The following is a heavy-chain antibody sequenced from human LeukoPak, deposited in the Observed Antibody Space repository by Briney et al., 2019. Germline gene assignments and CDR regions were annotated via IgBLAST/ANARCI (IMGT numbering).Heavy chain of an antibody. CDR2: IYYSGST. D-gene: IGHD2-2*01. J-gene: IGHJ3*02. CDR3: ARGRYQLPRGPDAFDI. V-gene: IGHV4-30-4*08. Sequence: PSQTLSLTCTVSGGSISSGDYYWSWIRQPPGKGLEWIGYIYYSGSTYYNPSLKSRVTISVDTSKNQLSLKLSSVTAADTAVYYCARGRYQLPRGPDAFDIWGQGTMVTVSS. CDR1: GGSISSGDYY.